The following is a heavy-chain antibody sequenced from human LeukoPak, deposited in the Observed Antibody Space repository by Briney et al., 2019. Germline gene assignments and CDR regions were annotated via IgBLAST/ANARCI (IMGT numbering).Heavy chain of an antibody. CDR2: INWNGGST. CDR3: ARDEYNWNVDAFDI. V-gene: IGHV3-20*04. J-gene: IGHJ3*02. Sequence: PGGSLRLSCAASGFTFDDYGMSWVRQVPGKGLEWVSGINWNGGSTGYADSVKGRFTISRDNAKNSLYLQMNSLRAEDTAVYYCARDEYNWNVDAFDIWGQGTVVTVSS. D-gene: IGHD1-20*01. CDR1: GFTFDDYG.